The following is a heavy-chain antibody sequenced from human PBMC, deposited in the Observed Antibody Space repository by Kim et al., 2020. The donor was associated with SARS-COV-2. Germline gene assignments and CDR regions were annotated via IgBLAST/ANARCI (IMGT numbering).Heavy chain of an antibody. V-gene: IGHV3-23*01. CDR3: XXDDLWLQYPYCFNY. Sequence: GGSLRLSCAASGFTFNNYAMSWVRQAPGKGLEWVSGISGSGDTTYYADSLKGRXXXXXXNPXNTLYLQMSSLRAEDTXXYDCXXDDLWLQYPYCFNYLGQGTXXXVSS. D-gene: IGHD5-12*01. J-gene: IGHJ4*02. CDR2: ISGSGDTT. CDR1: GFTFNNYA.